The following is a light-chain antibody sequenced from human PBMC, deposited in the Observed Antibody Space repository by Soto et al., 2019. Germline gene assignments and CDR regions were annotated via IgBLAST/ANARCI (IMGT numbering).Light chain of an antibody. J-gene: IGKJ2*01. Sequence: EVVLTQSPGTLSLSPGERATLSCRASQSIASSYLAWYQQKPGQAPRLLIYDASSRATGIPDRFSGSGSGTDFTLTINRLEPADFAVYYCQLYETSQYTFGQGTKLEIK. V-gene: IGKV3-20*01. CDR2: DAS. CDR1: QSIASSY. CDR3: QLYETSQYT.